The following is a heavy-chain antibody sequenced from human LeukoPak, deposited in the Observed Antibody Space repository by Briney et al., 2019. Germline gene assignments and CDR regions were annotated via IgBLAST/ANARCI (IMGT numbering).Heavy chain of an antibody. J-gene: IGHJ4*02. CDR3: ARGLGEAAAGDFYYVDS. CDR2: INHSGST. Sequence: SETLSLTCAVDGGSFSGHYWSLIRQPPGKGLEWIGEINHSGSTNYNPSLKSRVTISVDTSKNQFSLKLSSVTAADTAVYYCARGLGEAAAGDFYYVDSWGQGTLVTVSS. V-gene: IGHV4-34*01. D-gene: IGHD6-13*01. CDR1: GGSFSGHY.